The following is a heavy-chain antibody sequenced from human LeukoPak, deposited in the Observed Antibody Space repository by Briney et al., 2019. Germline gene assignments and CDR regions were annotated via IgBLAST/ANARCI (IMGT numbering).Heavy chain of an antibody. D-gene: IGHD4-17*01. CDR2: IWYDGSNK. Sequence: GGSLRLSCAVSGIIFSSYGMHWVRQAPGKGLEWVAVIWYDGSNKYYADSVKGRFTISRDNSKNTLYLQMNSLRAEDTAVYYCARDRGTVNYFDYWGQGTLVTVSS. CDR3: ARDRGTVNYFDY. J-gene: IGHJ4*02. CDR1: GIIFSSYG. V-gene: IGHV3-33*01.